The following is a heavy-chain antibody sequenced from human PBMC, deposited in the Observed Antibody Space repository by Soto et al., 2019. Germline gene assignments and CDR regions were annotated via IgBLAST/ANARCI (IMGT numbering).Heavy chain of an antibody. CDR3: AKALGELSPESYDY. Sequence: QVPLVESGGGVVQPGRSLRLSCAASGFTFSSYGMHWVRQAPGKGLEWVAIVSYDVSNKYYTDSVKGRFTISRDNSRNTLYLQMNSLRADDTAVYYCAKALGELSPESYDYWGQGTLVTVSS. V-gene: IGHV3-30*18. CDR2: VSYDVSNK. CDR1: GFTFSSYG. J-gene: IGHJ4*02. D-gene: IGHD3-16*02.